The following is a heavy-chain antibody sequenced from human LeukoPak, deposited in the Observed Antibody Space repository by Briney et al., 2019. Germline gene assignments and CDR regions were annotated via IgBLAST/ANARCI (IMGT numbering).Heavy chain of an antibody. Sequence: GGSLRLSCAASGFTVSSNYMSWVRQAPGKGLEWVSVIYSGGSTYYADSVKGRFAISRDNSKNTLYLQMNSLRAEDTAVYYCAGRSGSYYGYYYYYGMDVWGQGTTVTVSS. CDR3: AGRSGSYYGYYYYYGMDV. D-gene: IGHD1-26*01. V-gene: IGHV3-53*01. J-gene: IGHJ6*02. CDR2: IYSGGST. CDR1: GFTVSSNY.